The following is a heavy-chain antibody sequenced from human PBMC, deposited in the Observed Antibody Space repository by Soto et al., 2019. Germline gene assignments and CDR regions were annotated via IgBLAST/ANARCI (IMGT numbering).Heavy chain of an antibody. V-gene: IGHV3-33*01. CDR1: GFTFSSYG. CDR3: ARDSQGFDP. J-gene: IGHJ5*02. CDR2: IWYDGSNK. Sequence: GGSLRLSCAASGFTFSSYGMHWVRQAPGKGLEWVAVIWYDGSNKYYADSVKGRFTISRDNSKNTLYLQLNSLRAEDTAVYYCARDSQGFDPWGQGTLVTVSS.